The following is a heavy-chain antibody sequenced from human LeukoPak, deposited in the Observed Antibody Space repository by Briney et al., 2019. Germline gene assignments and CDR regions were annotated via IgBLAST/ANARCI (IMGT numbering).Heavy chain of an antibody. CDR1: GGSISRGGYS. CDR2: IYHSGST. Sequence: SQTLSLTCAVSGGSISRGGYSWSWIRQPPGKGLQWIGYIYHSGSTYYNPSLKSRVTISVDRSKNQFSLKLSSVTAADTAVYYCARGRRGGGSFDYWGQGTLVTVSS. CDR3: ARGRRGGGSFDY. V-gene: IGHV4-30-2*01. J-gene: IGHJ4*02. D-gene: IGHD2-15*01.